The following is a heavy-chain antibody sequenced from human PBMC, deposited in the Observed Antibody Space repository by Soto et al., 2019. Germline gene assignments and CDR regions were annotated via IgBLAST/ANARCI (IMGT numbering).Heavy chain of an antibody. CDR2: IYYSGST. V-gene: IGHV4-39*01. CDR1: GGSISSSSYY. D-gene: IGHD3-10*01. Sequence: QLQLQESGPGLVKPSETLSLTCTVSGGSISSSSYYWGWIRQPPGKGLEWIGSIYYSGSTYYNPSLKSRVTISVDTSKTQFSLKLSSVTAADTAVYYCARQPGYYGSGSYYSLTGGYFDYWGQGTLVTVSS. J-gene: IGHJ4*02. CDR3: ARQPGYYGSGSYYSLTGGYFDY.